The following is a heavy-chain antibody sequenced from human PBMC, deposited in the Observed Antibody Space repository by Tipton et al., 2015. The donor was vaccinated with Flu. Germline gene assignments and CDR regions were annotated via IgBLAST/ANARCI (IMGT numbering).Heavy chain of an antibody. V-gene: IGHV4-39*07. Sequence: TLSLTCTVSGGSISSSSYYWGWIRQPPGKGLEWIGSIYYSGSTYYNPSLKSRVTISVDTSKNQLSLKLSSVTAADTAVYYCARVWSSFVATASLDYWGRGTLVTVSS. CDR2: IYYSGST. J-gene: IGHJ4*02. CDR1: GGSISSSSYY. D-gene: IGHD1-1*01. CDR3: ARVWSSFVATASLDY.